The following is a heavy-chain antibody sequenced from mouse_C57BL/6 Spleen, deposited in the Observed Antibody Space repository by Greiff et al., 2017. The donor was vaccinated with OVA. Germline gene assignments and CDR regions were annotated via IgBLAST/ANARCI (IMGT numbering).Heavy chain of an antibody. CDR2: IYPGSGST. CDR3: ARSIYYGSSTFAY. D-gene: IGHD1-1*01. CDR1: GYTFTSYW. Sequence: VQLKQPGAELVKPGASVKMSCKASGYTFTSYWITWVKQRPGQGLEWIGDIYPGSGSTNYNEKFKSKATLTVDTSSSTAYMQLSSLTSEDSAVYYCARSIYYGSSTFAYWGQGTLVTVSA. V-gene: IGHV1-55*01. J-gene: IGHJ3*01.